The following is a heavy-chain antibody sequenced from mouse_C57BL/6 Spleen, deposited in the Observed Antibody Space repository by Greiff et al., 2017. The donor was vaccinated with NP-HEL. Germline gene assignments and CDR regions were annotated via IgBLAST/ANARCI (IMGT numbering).Heavy chain of an antibody. CDR3: ERRSNYWYFDV. D-gene: IGHD2-5*01. CDR1: GFTFSDYG. Sequence: EVKLVESGGGLVKPGGSLKLSCAASGFTFSDYGMHWVRQAPEKGLEWVAYISSGSSTIYYADTVKGRFTISRDNAKNTLFLQMTSLRSEDTAMYYCERRSNYWYFDVWGTGTTVTVSS. J-gene: IGHJ1*03. V-gene: IGHV5-17*01. CDR2: ISSGSSTI.